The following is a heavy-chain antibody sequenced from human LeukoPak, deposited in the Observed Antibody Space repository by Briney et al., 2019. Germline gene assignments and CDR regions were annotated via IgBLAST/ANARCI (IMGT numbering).Heavy chain of an antibody. V-gene: IGHV1-46*01. CDR2: INPSGGST. CDR1: GYTFTSYY. Sequence: ASVKVSCKASGYTFTSYYMHWVRQAPGQGLEWMGIINPSGGSTSYAQKFQGRVTMTRDMSTSTVYMELSSLRSEDTAVYYCARRAHIVVVPAARYVDYYYMDVWGKGTTVTVSS. J-gene: IGHJ6*03. D-gene: IGHD2-2*01. CDR3: ARRAHIVVVPAARYVDYYYMDV.